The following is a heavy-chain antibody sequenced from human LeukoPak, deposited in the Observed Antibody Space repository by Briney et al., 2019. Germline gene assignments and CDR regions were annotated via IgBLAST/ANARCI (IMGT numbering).Heavy chain of an antibody. CDR1: GGTFSSYA. CDR3: ARGSAYYDFWSGSDAFDI. V-gene: IGHV1-69*05. D-gene: IGHD3-3*01. Sequence: ASVKVSCKASGGTFSSYAISWVRQAPGQGLEWMGGIIPIFGTANYAQKFQGRVTITTDESTSTAYMELSSLRSEDTAVYYCARGSAYYDFWSGSDAFDIWGQGTMVTVSS. J-gene: IGHJ3*02. CDR2: IIPIFGTA.